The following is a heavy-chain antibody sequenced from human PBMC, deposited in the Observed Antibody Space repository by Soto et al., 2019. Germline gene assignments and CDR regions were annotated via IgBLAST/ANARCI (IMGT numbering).Heavy chain of an antibody. CDR2: FDPEDGET. CDR1: GYTLTELS. CDR3: ATSLRFLEWLLPIDY. Sequence: ASVKVSCKVSGYTLTELSMHWVRQAPGKGLEWMGGFDPEDGETIYAQKFQGRVTMTEDTSTDTAYMELSSLRSEDTAVYYCATSLRFLEWLLPIDYWGQGTVVTVSS. V-gene: IGHV1-24*01. D-gene: IGHD3-3*01. J-gene: IGHJ4*02.